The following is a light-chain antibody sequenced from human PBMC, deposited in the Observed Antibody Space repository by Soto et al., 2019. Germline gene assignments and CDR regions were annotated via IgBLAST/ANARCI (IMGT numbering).Light chain of an antibody. V-gene: IGLV4-69*01. CDR1: SGHSSYA. Sequence: QTVVTQSPSASASLGASVKLTCTLSSGHSSYAIAWHQQQPEKGPRHLMKLNSDGSHSKGDGIPDRFSGSSSGAERYLTISSLQSEDEADYYCQTWGTGTVVFGGGTKVTVL. J-gene: IGLJ2*01. CDR3: QTWGTGTVV. CDR2: LNSDGSH.